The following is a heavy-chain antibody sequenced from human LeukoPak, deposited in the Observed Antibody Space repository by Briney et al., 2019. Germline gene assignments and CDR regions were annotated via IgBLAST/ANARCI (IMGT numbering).Heavy chain of an antibody. V-gene: IGHV5-51*01. J-gene: IGHJ3*01. CDR3: ARPAPYYYDSSGSQGHDAFDV. Sequence: GESLKISCKGSGYSFSSNWIGWVRPMPGKGLEWMGVIYPGDSDTRYSLSFQGQVTISADKSISTAYLQWSSLKASDTAMYYCARPAPYYYDSSGSQGHDAFDVWGQGTMVTVSS. CDR2: IYPGDSDT. CDR1: GYSFSSNW. D-gene: IGHD3-22*01.